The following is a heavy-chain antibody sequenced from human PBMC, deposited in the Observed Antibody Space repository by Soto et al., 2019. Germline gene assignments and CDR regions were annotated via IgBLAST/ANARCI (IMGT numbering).Heavy chain of an antibody. CDR3: AQDADRLGELWGYFQN. J-gene: IGHJ1*01. CDR1: GFIFSNYG. Sequence: QVQLVESGGGVVQPGRSLRLSCAASGFIFSNYGMHWVRQAPGKGLEWVAVIWYDGSHESYADSVKGRFTISRDNSKNTLFLQMNSLRAEDTAVYYCAQDADRLGELWGYFQNWGQGTPVTVSS. CDR2: IWYDGSHE. V-gene: IGHV3-33*01. D-gene: IGHD3-16*01.